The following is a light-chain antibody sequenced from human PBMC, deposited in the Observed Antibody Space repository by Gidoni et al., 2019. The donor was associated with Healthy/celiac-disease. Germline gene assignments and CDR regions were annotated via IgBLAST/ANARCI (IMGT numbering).Light chain of an antibody. Sequence: EIVLTQSPATLSLSPGERATLSCRASQSVSSYLAWYQQKPGQAPRLLIYDASNRATGIPARFSGSGSGTDFTLTISSLEPEDCAVYYCQQRSNWPPLTFXGXTKVEIK. CDR3: QQRSNWPPLT. J-gene: IGKJ4*01. V-gene: IGKV3-11*01. CDR2: DAS. CDR1: QSVSSY.